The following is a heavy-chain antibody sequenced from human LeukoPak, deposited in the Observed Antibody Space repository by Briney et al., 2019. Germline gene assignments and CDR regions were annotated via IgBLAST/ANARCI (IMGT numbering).Heavy chain of an antibody. J-gene: IGHJ4*02. CDR3: ARDRGSYSGYATGDYFDY. CDR2: IYHSGST. D-gene: IGHD5-12*01. Sequence: PSETLSLTCTVSGGSISSGGYYWSWIRQPPGKGLEWIGYIYHSGSTYYNPSLKSRVTISVDRSKNQFSLKLGSVTAADTAVYYCARDRGSYSGYATGDYFDYWGQGSLVTVSS. V-gene: IGHV4-30-2*01. CDR1: GGSISSGGYY.